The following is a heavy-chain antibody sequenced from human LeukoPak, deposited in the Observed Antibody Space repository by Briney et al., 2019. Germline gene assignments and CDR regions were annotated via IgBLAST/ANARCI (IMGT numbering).Heavy chain of an antibody. D-gene: IGHD2-2*01. CDR2: ISGSSGNT. J-gene: IGHJ4*02. V-gene: IGHV3-23*01. CDR3: AKDLYCSSTSCYLDC. CDR1: GFTFSRYA. Sequence: GGSLRLLCAASGFTFSRYAMSWARHAPGKGLEGVSAISGSSGNTYYAVSVKCWFTISRDNSKNTLCLQMNSLRAEDTAVYYCAKDLYCSSTSCYLDCWGQGTLVTVSS.